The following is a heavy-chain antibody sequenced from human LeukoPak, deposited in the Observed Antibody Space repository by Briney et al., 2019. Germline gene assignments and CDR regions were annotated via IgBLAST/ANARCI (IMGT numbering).Heavy chain of an antibody. CDR2: ISPSTGGT. J-gene: IGHJ4*02. CDR3: AREHPFGVILIRGFDY. CDR1: GYTFSGYY. Sequence: GASVKVSCKASGYTFSGYYIHWVRQAPGQGLEWMGWISPSTGGTNYAQKFQGRVTMTRDTSITTAYMELSRLRSDDTAVYYCAREHPFGVILIRGFDYWGQGTLVTVSS. V-gene: IGHV1-2*02. D-gene: IGHD3-3*01.